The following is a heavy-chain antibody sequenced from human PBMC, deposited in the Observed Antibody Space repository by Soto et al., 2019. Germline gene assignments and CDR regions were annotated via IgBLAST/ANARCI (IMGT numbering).Heavy chain of an antibody. Sequence: QVQLVQSGAEVKKPGASVKVSCKASGYTFTSYAIHWVRQAPGQRLEWMGWINAGNGNTKYSQKFQDRVTIPRDTSARTAYMELSSLRSEDTAVYYCARDLGGWPDYWGQGTLVTVSS. D-gene: IGHD6-19*01. J-gene: IGHJ4*02. V-gene: IGHV1-3*01. CDR1: GYTFTSYA. CDR2: INAGNGNT. CDR3: ARDLGGWPDY.